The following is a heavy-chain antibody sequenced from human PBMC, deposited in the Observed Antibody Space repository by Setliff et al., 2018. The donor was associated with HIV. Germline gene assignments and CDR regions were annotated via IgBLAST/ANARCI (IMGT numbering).Heavy chain of an antibody. CDR1: GYTFNGYH. CDR3: AGDFGSGWYPFDY. Sequence: ASVKVSCKASGYTFNGYHLHWVRHAPGQGLGWMGCINTNTGNPTYAQDFTGRFVFSLDTSVSPAYRQISSLKAEDTAVYYCAGDFGSGWYPFDYWGQGTLVTVSS. CDR2: INTNTGNP. D-gene: IGHD6-19*01. V-gene: IGHV7-4-1*02. J-gene: IGHJ4*02.